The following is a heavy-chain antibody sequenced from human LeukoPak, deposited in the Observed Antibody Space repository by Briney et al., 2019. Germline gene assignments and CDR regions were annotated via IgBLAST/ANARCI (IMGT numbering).Heavy chain of an antibody. CDR3: ANVCYAILTGRFDY. V-gene: IGHV3-23*01. CDR1: GFTFSSYA. Sequence: GGSLRLSCAASGFTFSSYAMSWVRQAPGKGLEWVSGISRSGDTTYYADSVKGRFTVSRDNSKNTLYLQMSSLRAEDTAVYYCANVCYAILTGRFDYWGQGTLVTVSS. D-gene: IGHD3-9*01. CDR2: ISRSGDTT. J-gene: IGHJ4*02.